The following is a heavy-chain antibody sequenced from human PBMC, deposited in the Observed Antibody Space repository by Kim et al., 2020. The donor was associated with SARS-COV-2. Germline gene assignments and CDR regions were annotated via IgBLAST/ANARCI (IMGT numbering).Heavy chain of an antibody. CDR3: VKVVVAGYYYYGMDV. V-gene: IGHV3-64D*09. Sequence: DSVKDRFTISRDNSKNTLYLQMSSLRAEDTAVYYCVKVVVAGYYYYGMDVWGQGTTVTVSS. J-gene: IGHJ6*02. D-gene: IGHD6-19*01.